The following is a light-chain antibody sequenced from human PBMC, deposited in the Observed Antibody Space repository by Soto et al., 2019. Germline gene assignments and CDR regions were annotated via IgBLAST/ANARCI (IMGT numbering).Light chain of an antibody. CDR1: HSVSSSY. CDR3: QQYGGSPRVS. V-gene: IGKV3-20*01. Sequence: EIVLTPSPGTLSLSPGERATLSCRASHSVSSSYLAWYQQKPGQAPRLLIYGASSRATGIPDRFSGSGSGTDFTLTISRLEPEDFAVYYCQQYGGSPRVSFGGGTKVEIK. CDR2: GAS. J-gene: IGKJ4*01.